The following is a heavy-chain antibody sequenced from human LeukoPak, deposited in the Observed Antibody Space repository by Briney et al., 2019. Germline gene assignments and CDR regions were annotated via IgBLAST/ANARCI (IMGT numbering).Heavy chain of an antibody. CDR1: RFTFSSYA. CDR2: ISYDGSNK. CDR3: ARGEGYDYAPRAFDI. Sequence: PGGSLRLSCAASRFTFSSYAMHWVRQAPGKGLEWVAVISYDGSNKYYADSVKGRFTISRDNSKNTLYLQMNSLRAEDTAVYYCARGEGYDYAPRAFDIWGQGTMVTVSS. D-gene: IGHD3-16*01. J-gene: IGHJ3*02. V-gene: IGHV3-30*04.